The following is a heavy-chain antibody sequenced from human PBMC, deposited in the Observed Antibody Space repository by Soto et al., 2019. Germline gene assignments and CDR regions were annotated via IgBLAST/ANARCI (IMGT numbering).Heavy chain of an antibody. D-gene: IGHD6-13*01. CDR2: ISAYNGNT. Sequence: EASVKVSCKASGYTFTSYGMRWVRQAPGQGLEWMGWISAYNGNTNYAQKLQGRVTMTTDTSTSTAYMELRSLRSDDTAVYYCARDPPTIASAGREDYWGQGTLVTVSS. CDR3: ARDPPTIASAGREDY. J-gene: IGHJ4*02. CDR1: GYTFTSYG. V-gene: IGHV1-18*01.